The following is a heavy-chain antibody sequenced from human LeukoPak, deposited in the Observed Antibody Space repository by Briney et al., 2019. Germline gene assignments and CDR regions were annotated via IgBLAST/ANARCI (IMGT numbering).Heavy chain of an antibody. V-gene: IGHV3-48*01. CDR1: GFLFSDYS. Sequence: GGTLSLSCMTSGFLFSDYSMNWVRQAPGKGLVRVSYSSTSRSTIYYADSVKGRFTISRDNAKNSVYLQMDCLRAEDTAVYCCARDQRDRNLRPNYFDYWGQGTLVTVSS. CDR3: ARDQRDRNLRPNYFDY. CDR2: SSTSRSTI. J-gene: IGHJ4*02. D-gene: IGHD5-24*01.